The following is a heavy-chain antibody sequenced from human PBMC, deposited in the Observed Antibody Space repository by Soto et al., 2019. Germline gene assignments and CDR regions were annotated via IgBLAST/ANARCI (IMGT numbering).Heavy chain of an antibody. D-gene: IGHD1-26*01. J-gene: IGHJ6*02. CDR1: GGTFSSYA. CDR2: IIPIFGTA. V-gene: IGHV1-69*13. CDR3: ARGDPSGNYALRYYYGMDV. Sequence: GASVKVSCKASGGTFSSYAISWVRQAPGQGLEWMGGIIPIFGTANYAQKFQGRVTITADESTSTAYMELSSLRSEDTAVYYCARGDPSGNYALRYYYGMDVWGQGXTVTVSS.